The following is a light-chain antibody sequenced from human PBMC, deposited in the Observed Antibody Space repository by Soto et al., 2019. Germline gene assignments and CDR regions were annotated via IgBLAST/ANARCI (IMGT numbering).Light chain of an antibody. CDR2: RAS. Sequence: DIQMTQSPSTLSASVGDRVTITCRASQSISSYLAWYQQKPGKAPKLLIYRASNLQSGVPSRFSGSGSGTEFTLTISSLQPDDFATYYCQRYVGNSLTFGQGTKLEIK. CDR3: QRYVGNSLT. J-gene: IGKJ2*01. CDR1: QSISSY. V-gene: IGKV1-5*03.